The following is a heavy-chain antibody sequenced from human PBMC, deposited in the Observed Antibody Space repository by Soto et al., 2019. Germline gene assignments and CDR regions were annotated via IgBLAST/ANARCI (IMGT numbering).Heavy chain of an antibody. V-gene: IGHV4-31*03. D-gene: IGHD1-26*01. CDR1: GGSISSGGYY. CDR3: ARGNEYIVGATEYYFDY. J-gene: IGHJ4*02. CDR2: IYYSGST. Sequence: QVQLQESGPGLVKPSQTLSLTCTVSGGSISSGGYYWSWIRQHPGKGREWIGYIYYSGSTYYNPSLKSRVTISVDTSKNQFSLKLSSVTAADTAVYYCARGNEYIVGATEYYFDYWGQGTLVTVSS.